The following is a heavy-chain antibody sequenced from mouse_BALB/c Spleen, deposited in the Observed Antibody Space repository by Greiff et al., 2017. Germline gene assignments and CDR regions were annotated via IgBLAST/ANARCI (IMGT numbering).Heavy chain of an antibody. CDR3: ARLDHDYEFAY. D-gene: IGHD2-4*01. Sequence: VHVKQSGPELVKPGASVKISCKASGYSFTGYFMNWVMQSHGKSLEWIGRINPYNGDTFYNQKFKGKATLTVDKSSSTAHMELRSLASEDSAVYYCARLDHDYEFAYWGQGTLVTVSA. J-gene: IGHJ3*01. CDR1: GYSFTGYF. V-gene: IGHV1-20*02. CDR2: INPYNGDT.